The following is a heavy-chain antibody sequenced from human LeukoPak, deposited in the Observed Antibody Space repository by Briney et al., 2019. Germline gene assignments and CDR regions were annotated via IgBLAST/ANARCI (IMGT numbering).Heavy chain of an antibody. CDR2: IIPILGIA. D-gene: IGHD3-9*01. CDR3: ARAGGEYYGILTGCCFLFDF. CDR1: GGTCSSYA. J-gene: IGHJ4*02. V-gene: IGHV1-69*04. Sequence: SVKFSCNAAGGTCSSYAISWVRQAPGQGLEWMGRIIPILGIANYAQNFQGRVTITADKSTSTAYMELTSLRSEDTAVYCCARAGGEYYGILTGCCFLFDFWGQGTLVTVS.